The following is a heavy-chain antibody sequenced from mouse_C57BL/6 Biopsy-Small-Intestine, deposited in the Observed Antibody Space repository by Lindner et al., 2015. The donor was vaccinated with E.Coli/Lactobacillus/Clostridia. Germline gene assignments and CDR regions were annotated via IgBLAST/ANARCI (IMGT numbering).Heavy chain of an antibody. Sequence: VQLQESGGGLVKPGGSLKLSCAASGFTFSDYGMHWVRQAPEKGLEWVAYISSGSSTIYYADTVKGRFTISRDNAKNTLFLQMTSLRPEDTALYYCARPHHYAMDYWGQGTSVTVSS. CDR3: ARPHHYAMDY. CDR1: GFTFSDYG. V-gene: IGHV5-17*01. J-gene: IGHJ4*01. CDR2: ISSGSSTI.